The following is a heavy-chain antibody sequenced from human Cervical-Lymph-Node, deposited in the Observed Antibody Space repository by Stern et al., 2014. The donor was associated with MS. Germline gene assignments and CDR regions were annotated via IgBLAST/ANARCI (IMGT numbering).Heavy chain of an antibody. J-gene: IGHJ4*02. CDR1: GFTFSTYA. CDR2: ISGLGEST. V-gene: IGHV3-23*04. Sequence: EVQLVESGGDLVKPGGSLRLSCAASGFTFSTYALAWVRQTPGMRLEWVSAISGLGESTYYTDSVKGRFTISRDNSKNTLYLQMNSLRVEDTAVYYCAKGRNGCDLGSLVDWGQGTLITVSS. D-gene: IGHD5-12*01. CDR3: AKGRNGCDLGSLVD.